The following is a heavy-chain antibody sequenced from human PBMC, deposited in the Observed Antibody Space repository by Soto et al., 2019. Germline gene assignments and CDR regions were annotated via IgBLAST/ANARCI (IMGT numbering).Heavy chain of an antibody. CDR1: GYTFTSYA. CDR3: ARLPRYDFWSGYSDYYGMDV. CDR2: INAGNGNT. Sequence: ASVKVSCKASGYTFTSYAMHWVRQAPGQRLEWMGWINAGNGNTKYSQKFQGRVTITRDTSASTAYMELSSLRSEDTAVYYCARLPRYDFWSGYSDYYGMDVWGQGTTVTVSS. D-gene: IGHD3-3*01. J-gene: IGHJ6*02. V-gene: IGHV1-3*01.